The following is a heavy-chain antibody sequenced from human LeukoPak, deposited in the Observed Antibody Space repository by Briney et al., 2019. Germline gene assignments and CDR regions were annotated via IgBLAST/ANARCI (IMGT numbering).Heavy chain of an antibody. J-gene: IGHJ4*02. Sequence: PGGSLRLSCAASGFNFNDYWMHWVRQAPGKGLEWVANIKKDGNEKYYVDSVKGRFTISRDNAKNSLYLQMNSLRAEDTAVYYCARGRWTYCSSTSCYRDYFDYWGQGTLVTVSS. D-gene: IGHD2-2*02. CDR3: ARGRWTYCSSTSCYRDYFDY. CDR2: IKKDGNEK. V-gene: IGHV3-7*01. CDR1: GFNFNDYW.